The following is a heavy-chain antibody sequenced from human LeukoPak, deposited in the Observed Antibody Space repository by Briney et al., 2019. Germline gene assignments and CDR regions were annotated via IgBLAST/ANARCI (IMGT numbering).Heavy chain of an antibody. J-gene: IGHJ2*01. CDR1: GGSISSGGYY. D-gene: IGHD5-18*01. V-gene: IGHV4-31*03. CDR2: IYYSGST. Sequence: SETLSLTCTVSGGSISSGGYYWSWIRQHPGKGLEWIGYIYYSGSTYYNPSLKSRVTISVDTSKNHFSLKLSSVTAADTAVYYCARTPRGYSYGPRWYFDLWGRGTLVTVSS. CDR3: ARTPRGYSYGPRWYFDL.